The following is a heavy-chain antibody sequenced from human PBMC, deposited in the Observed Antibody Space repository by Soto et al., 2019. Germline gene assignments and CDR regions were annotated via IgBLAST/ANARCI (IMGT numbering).Heavy chain of an antibody. J-gene: IGHJ4*02. Sequence: ASVKVSCKVSGYTLTELSMHWVRQAPGKGLEWMGGFDPEDGETIYAQKFQGRVTMTEDTSTDTAYMELSSLRSEDTAVYYCATLSGSGSYWIGEIDYWGQGTLVTVSS. V-gene: IGHV1-24*01. CDR3: ATLSGSGSYWIGEIDY. CDR2: FDPEDGET. D-gene: IGHD3-10*01. CDR1: GYTLTELS.